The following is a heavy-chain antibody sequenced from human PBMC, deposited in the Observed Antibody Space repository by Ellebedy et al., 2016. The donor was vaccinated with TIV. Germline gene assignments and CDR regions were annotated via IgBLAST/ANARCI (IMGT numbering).Heavy chain of an antibody. CDR1: GGSISSYY. CDR2: ISYGGSA. D-gene: IGHD6-19*01. J-gene: IGHJ4*02. Sequence: MPSETLSLTCTVSGGSISSYYWGWIRQPPGKGLEWIGSISYGGSAYYNPPLKSRVTISVDTSKTQFSLKMTCVTAADTAVYYCARHPLEWLVGPTYFDYWGPGTLITVSS. V-gene: IGHV4-39*01. CDR3: ARHPLEWLVGPTYFDY.